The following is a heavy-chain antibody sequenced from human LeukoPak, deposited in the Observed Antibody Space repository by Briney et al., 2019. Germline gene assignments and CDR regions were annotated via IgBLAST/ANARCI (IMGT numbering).Heavy chain of an antibody. Sequence: PSETLSLTCAVSGYPINSAYYWGWVRQPPGKGLEWIGSLYHPDSTYYNPSLESRVTISVDTSKNQFSLKLSSVTAADTAVYYCARERRREPFDYWGQGTLVTVSS. D-gene: IGHD1-1*01. V-gene: IGHV4-38-2*01. CDR3: ARERRREPFDY. J-gene: IGHJ4*02. CDR2: LYHPDST. CDR1: GYPINSAYY.